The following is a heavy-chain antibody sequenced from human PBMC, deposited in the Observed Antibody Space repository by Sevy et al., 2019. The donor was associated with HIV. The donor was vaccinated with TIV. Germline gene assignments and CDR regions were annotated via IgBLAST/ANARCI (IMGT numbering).Heavy chain of an antibody. CDR2: ISGPGLST. V-gene: IGHV3-23*01. Sequence: GGSLRLSCTASGFTFNTHAMTWVRQAPGKGLEWVSVISGPGLSTYYADSVKGRFTISRDNSKKTLYLQMNSLRVDDTATYYCAKALNPALESMIEVILRTLKGFDVWGQGTMVTVSS. CDR1: GFTFNTHA. J-gene: IGHJ3*01. D-gene: IGHD3-22*01. CDR3: AKALNPALESMIEVILRTLKGFDV.